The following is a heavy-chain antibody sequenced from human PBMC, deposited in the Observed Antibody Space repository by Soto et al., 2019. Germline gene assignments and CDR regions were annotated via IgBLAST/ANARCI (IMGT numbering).Heavy chain of an antibody. CDR3: ARDGDVNTGFGKDC. Sequence: PGGSLRLSCAASGFTFINYGMHWVRQAPGKGLEWVAFIWYDGGNKYYAESVKGRFTISRDNSKNTLYLQMNSLRAEDTAVYYCARDGDVNTGFGKDCWGQGTLVTVSS. V-gene: IGHV3-33*01. CDR2: IWYDGGNK. D-gene: IGHD3-16*01. CDR1: GFTFINYG. J-gene: IGHJ4*02.